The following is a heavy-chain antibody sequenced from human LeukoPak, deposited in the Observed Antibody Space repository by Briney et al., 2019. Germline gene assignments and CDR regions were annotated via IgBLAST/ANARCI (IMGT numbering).Heavy chain of an antibody. D-gene: IGHD4-17*01. CDR3: ARDHGDYSQSGDAFDI. V-gene: IGHV4-59*01. CDR1: GGSISSYY. Sequence: PSETLSLTCTVSGGSISSYYWSWIRQPPGKGLEWIGYIYYSGSTNYNPSLKSRVTISVDTSKDQFSLKLSSVTAADTAVYYCARDHGDYSQSGDAFDIWGQGTMVTVSS. J-gene: IGHJ3*02. CDR2: IYYSGST.